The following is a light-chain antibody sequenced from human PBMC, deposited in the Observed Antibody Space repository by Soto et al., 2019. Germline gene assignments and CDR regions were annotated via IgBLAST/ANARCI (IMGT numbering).Light chain of an antibody. V-gene: IGLV2-11*01. Sequence: QSALTQPPSVSGSPGQSVTISCTGTSSDVGGYNFVSWYQQHPGKAPKLMIYDVSKRPSGVPDRFSGSKSGNTASLTISGLQAEDEADYYCCSYAGSPTYVFGTGTKVTVL. CDR3: CSYAGSPTYV. J-gene: IGLJ1*01. CDR2: DVS. CDR1: SSDVGGYNF.